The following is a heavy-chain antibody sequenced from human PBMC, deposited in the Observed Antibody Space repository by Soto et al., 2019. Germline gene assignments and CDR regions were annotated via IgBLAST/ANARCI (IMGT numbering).Heavy chain of an antibody. CDR3: AKDEAAAGRYFPFDY. J-gene: IGHJ4*02. CDR1: GFTFSSYA. CDR2: ISGSGGST. Sequence: GSLRLSCAASGFTFSSYAMSWVRQAPGKGLEWVSAISGSGGSTYYADSVKGRFTISRDNSKNTLYLQMNSLRAEDTAVYYCAKDEAAAGRYFPFDYWGQGTLVTVSS. V-gene: IGHV3-23*01. D-gene: IGHD6-13*01.